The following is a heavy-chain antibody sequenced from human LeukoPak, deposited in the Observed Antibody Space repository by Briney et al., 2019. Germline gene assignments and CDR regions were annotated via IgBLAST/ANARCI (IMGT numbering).Heavy chain of an antibody. CDR1: GFSFNNHW. J-gene: IGHJ4*02. CDR3: AKDVAVVVPAATDY. CDR2: ISGSDGST. Sequence: PGGSLRLSCAASGFSFNNHWMHWVRQAPGKGLEWVSAISGSDGSTNYADSVKGRFTISRDNSKNTLYLQMNSLRAEDTAVYYCAKDVAVVVPAATDYWGQGTLVTVSS. D-gene: IGHD2-2*01. V-gene: IGHV3-23*01.